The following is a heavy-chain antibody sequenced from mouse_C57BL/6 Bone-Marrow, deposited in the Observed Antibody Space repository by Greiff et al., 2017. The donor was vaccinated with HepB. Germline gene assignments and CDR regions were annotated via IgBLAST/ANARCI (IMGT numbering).Heavy chain of an antibody. J-gene: IGHJ3*01. CDR2: IDPENGDT. CDR1: GFNIKDDY. V-gene: IGHV14-4*01. D-gene: IGHD2-3*01. CDR3: TREDDGYLY. Sequence: VHVKQSGAELVRPGASVKLSCTASGFNIKDDYMHWVKQRPEQGLEWIGWIDPENGDTEYASKFQGKATITADTSSNTAYLQLSSLTSEDTAVYYCTREDDGYLYWGQGTLVTVSA.